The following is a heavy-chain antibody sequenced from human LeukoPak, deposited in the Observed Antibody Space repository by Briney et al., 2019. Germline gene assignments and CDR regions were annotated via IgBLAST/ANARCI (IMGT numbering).Heavy chain of an antibody. J-gene: IGHJ6*03. V-gene: IGHV3-48*04. CDR1: GFTFSSYS. D-gene: IGHD2-15*01. Sequence: PGGSLRLSCAASGFTFSSYSMNWVRQAPGKGLEWVSYISSSSSTIYYADSVKGRFTISRNNAKNSLYLQMNSLRAEDTAVYYCARSEVGYCSGGSCYSYYYYYMDVWGKGTTVTVSS. CDR2: ISSSSSTI. CDR3: ARSEVGYCSGGSCYSYYYYYMDV.